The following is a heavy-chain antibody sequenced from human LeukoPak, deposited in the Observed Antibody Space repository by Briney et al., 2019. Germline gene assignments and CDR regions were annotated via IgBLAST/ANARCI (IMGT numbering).Heavy chain of an antibody. D-gene: IGHD3-10*01. CDR1: GITFSSYW. V-gene: IGHV3-74*01. Sequence: GGSLRLSCAASGITFSSYWMYCVRQAPGKGLAWVSRMNSDGSSTGYADSVKGRFTISRDNAKSTLYLQMDSLRAEDTAVYYCARGFGGGVDYWGQGTLVTVSS. CDR2: MNSDGSST. J-gene: IGHJ4*02. CDR3: ARGFGGGVDY.